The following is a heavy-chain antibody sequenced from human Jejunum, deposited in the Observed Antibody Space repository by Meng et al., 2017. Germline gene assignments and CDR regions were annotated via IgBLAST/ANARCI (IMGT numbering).Heavy chain of an antibody. J-gene: IGHJ4*02. CDR3: AGGRSWSNYWIIDY. CDR2: ISGGGGDT. CDR1: GFSFNTYA. D-gene: IGHD1-26*01. Sequence: GESLKISCSASGFSFNTYAMTWVRQSPGKGLEWVSSISGGGGDTYYADSVKGRFTILRDNSKSTLFLQMSSLRAEDAALYYCAGGRSWSNYWIIDYWGQGTLVTVSS. V-gene: IGHV3-23*01.